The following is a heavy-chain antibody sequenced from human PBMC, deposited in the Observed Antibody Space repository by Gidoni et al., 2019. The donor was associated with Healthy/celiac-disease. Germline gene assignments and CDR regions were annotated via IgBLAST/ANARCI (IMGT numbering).Heavy chain of an antibody. CDR1: GVTLDDYA. Sequence: EVQLVESGGGLVQPGRSRRLYCPASGVTLDDYAMHGVRQAPGKGLEWVSGISWNSGSIGYADSVKGRFTISRDNAKNSLYLQMNSLRAEDTALYYCAKDHSSGLNAFDIWGQGTMVTVSS. D-gene: IGHD3-22*01. CDR2: ISWNSGSI. V-gene: IGHV3-9*01. CDR3: AKDHSSGLNAFDI. J-gene: IGHJ3*02.